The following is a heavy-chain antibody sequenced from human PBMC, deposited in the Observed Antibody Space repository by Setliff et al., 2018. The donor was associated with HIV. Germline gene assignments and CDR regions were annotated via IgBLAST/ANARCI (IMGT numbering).Heavy chain of an antibody. CDR2: IHSSGAT. Sequence: NPSETLSLTCSVSGDSIGAYHWSWIRQPPGRGLEWIGYIHSSGATHYNPSLSSRVTISFDASKKYFSLKLTSVTAADTAMYYCATYSAGEGGRGHWGQGTLVT. J-gene: IGHJ4*02. CDR1: GDSIGAYH. CDR3: ATYSAGEGGRGH. D-gene: IGHD2-15*01. V-gene: IGHV4-59*01.